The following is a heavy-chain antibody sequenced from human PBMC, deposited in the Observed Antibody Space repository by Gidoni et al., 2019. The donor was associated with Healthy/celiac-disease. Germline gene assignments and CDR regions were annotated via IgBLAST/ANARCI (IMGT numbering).Heavy chain of an antibody. D-gene: IGHD3-3*01. CDR2: IYPGDSDT. CDR1: GYSFTSYW. J-gene: IGHJ6*03. CDR3: ARRGFGVVIDPYYYYYMDV. V-gene: IGHV5-51*01. Sequence: EVQLVQSGAEVKKPGESLKISCKGSGYSFTSYWIGWVRQMPGNGLEWMGIIYPGDSDTRYSPSFQGQVTISADKSISTAYLQWSSLKASDTAMYYCARRGFGVVIDPYYYYYMDVWGKGTTVTVSS.